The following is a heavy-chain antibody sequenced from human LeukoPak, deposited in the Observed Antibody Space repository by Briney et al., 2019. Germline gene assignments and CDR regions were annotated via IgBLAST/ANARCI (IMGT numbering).Heavy chain of an antibody. CDR3: AKDRFPGIAVAGPEGYFDY. D-gene: IGHD6-19*01. J-gene: IGHJ4*02. Sequence: GGSLRLSCAASGFTFSGYGMHWVRQAPGKGLEWVAVISYDGSNKYYADSVKGRFTISRDNSKNTLYLQMNSLRAEDTAVYYCAKDRFPGIAVAGPEGYFDYWGQGTLVTVSS. V-gene: IGHV3-30*18. CDR2: ISYDGSNK. CDR1: GFTFSGYG.